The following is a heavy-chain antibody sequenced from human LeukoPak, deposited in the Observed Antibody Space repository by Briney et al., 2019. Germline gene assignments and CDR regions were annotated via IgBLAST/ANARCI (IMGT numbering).Heavy chain of an antibody. CDR3: ARDSQDIVVVVAAAGAFDI. Sequence: ASVKVSCKASGGTFSSYAISWVRQAPGQGLAWMGRIIPIFGIANYAQKFQGRVTITADKSTSTAYMEMCSLRSEDTAVYYCARDSQDIVVVVAAAGAFDIWGQGTMVTVSS. CDR2: IIPIFGIA. V-gene: IGHV1-69*04. J-gene: IGHJ3*02. CDR1: GGTFSSYA. D-gene: IGHD2-15*01.